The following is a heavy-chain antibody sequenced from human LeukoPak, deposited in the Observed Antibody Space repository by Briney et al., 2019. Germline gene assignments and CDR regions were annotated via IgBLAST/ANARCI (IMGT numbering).Heavy chain of an antibody. Sequence: ASVKVSCKASGYTFTSYDINWVRQATGQGLEWMGWMNPNSGNTGYAQKFQGRVTITRNTSISTAYMELSSLRSEDTAVYYCARGVKRDGYNFFRVAYYMDVWGKGTTVTVSS. CDR1: GYTFTSYD. CDR2: MNPNSGNT. CDR3: ARGVKRDGYNFFRVAYYMDV. V-gene: IGHV1-8*03. D-gene: IGHD5-24*01. J-gene: IGHJ6*03.